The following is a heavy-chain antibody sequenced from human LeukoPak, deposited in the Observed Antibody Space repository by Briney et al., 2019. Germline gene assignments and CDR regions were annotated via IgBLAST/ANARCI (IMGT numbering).Heavy chain of an antibody. D-gene: IGHD1-26*01. V-gene: IGHV1-46*01. Sequence: ASVKVSCKASGYTFTSYYMHWVRQAPGQGLEWMGIINPSGGSTSYAQKFQGRVTMTRDMSTSTVYMELSSLRSEDTAVYYSASPRSYSGSAFDIWGQGTMVTVSS. J-gene: IGHJ3*02. CDR1: GYTFTSYY. CDR2: INPSGGST. CDR3: ASPRSYSGSAFDI.